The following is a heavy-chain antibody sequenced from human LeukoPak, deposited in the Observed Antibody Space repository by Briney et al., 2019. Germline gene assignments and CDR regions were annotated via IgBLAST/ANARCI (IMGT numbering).Heavy chain of an antibody. J-gene: IGHJ6*03. Sequence: GASVKVSCKASGYTFTGYYMHWVLQAPGQGLEWMGRINPNSGGTNYAQKFQGRVTMTRDTSISTAYMELSRLRSDDTAVYYCARDLAMVVDYYYYYMDVWGKGTTVTVSS. CDR1: GYTFTGYY. CDR3: ARDLAMVVDYYYYYMDV. CDR2: INPNSGGT. V-gene: IGHV1-2*06. D-gene: IGHD2-15*01.